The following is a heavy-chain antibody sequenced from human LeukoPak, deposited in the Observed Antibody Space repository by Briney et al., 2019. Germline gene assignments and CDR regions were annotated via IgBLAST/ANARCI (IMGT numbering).Heavy chain of an antibody. J-gene: IGHJ4*02. CDR1: GGSTSSGGYY. D-gene: IGHD1-14*01. CDR3: ARSPEYYFDY. Sequence: SETLSLTCTVSGGSTSSGGYYWSWIRQHPGKGLEWIGYIYYSGSTYYNPSLESRVTISVDTSENQFSLKLTSVTAADTAVYYCARSPEYYFDYWGQGTLVTVSS. V-gene: IGHV4-31*03. CDR2: IYYSGST.